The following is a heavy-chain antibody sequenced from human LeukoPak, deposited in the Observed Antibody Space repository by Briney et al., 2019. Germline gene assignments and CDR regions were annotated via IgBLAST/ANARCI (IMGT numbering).Heavy chain of an antibody. V-gene: IGHV1-2*02. Sequence: ASVKVPCKASGYTFTGYYMHWVRQAPGQGLEWMGWIYPNSGGTNYAQKFQGRVTMTRDTSISTAYMELSRLRSDDTAVYYCARDHPYYYGSGSYSFYMDGWGKGTTVTVSS. J-gene: IGHJ6*03. CDR1: GYTFTGYY. CDR2: IYPNSGGT. CDR3: ARDHPYYYGSGSYSFYMDG. D-gene: IGHD3-10*01.